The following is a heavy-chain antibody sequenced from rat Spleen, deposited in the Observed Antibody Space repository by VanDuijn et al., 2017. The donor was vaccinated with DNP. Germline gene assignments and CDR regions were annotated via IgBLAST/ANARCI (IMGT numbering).Heavy chain of an antibody. CDR3: TTYIYPGIIPFAY. CDR2: ISSRTGSA. V-gene: IGHV5-27*01. CDR1: GFTFSNYG. D-gene: IGHD1-4*01. Sequence: EVQLVESGGGLVQPGRSLKLSCEVSGFTFSNYGMAWVRQAPKEGLEWVASISSRTGSANYRDSVKGQFTISRDNAKSTLYLQMESLRSEDTATYYCTTYIYPGIIPFAYWGQGTLVTVSS. J-gene: IGHJ3*01.